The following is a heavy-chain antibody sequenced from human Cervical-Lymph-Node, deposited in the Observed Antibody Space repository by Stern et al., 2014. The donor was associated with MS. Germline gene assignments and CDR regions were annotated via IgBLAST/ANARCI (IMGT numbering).Heavy chain of an antibody. J-gene: IGHJ6*02. V-gene: IGHV1-46*01. CDR3: AREPNYRGSYYKDYFNFYGMDV. Sequence: QLVQSGAEVKKPGASVNVSCEASGYTFRSYYIHWVRQAPGQGLEWMGVINPSGGNTRYAQKFQGRVIMTRDTSTSTVYMDLSSLRSEDTAVFYCAREPNYRGSYYKDYFNFYGMDVWGQGTTVTVSS. D-gene: IGHD1-26*01. CDR2: INPSGGNT. CDR1: GYTFRSYY.